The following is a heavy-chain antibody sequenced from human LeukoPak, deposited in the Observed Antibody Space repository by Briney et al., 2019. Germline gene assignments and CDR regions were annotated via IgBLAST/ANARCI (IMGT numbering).Heavy chain of an antibody. J-gene: IGHJ6*03. D-gene: IGHD2-15*01. CDR2: INWNGGST. CDR1: GFTFDDYG. CDR3: ARGPPARLGRYCSGGSCLTGRYYYYMDV. V-gene: IGHV3-20*04. Sequence: PGGSLRLSCAASGFTFDDYGMSWVRQAPGKGLEWVSGINWNGGSTGYADSVKGRFTISRDNAKNSLYLQMNSLRAEDTALYYCARGPPARLGRYCSGGSCLTGRYYYYMDVWGKGTTVTVSS.